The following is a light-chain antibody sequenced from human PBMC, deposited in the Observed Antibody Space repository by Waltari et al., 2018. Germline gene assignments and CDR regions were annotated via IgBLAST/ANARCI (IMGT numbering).Light chain of an antibody. CDR2: RNN. V-gene: IGLV1-47*01. Sequence: QSVLTQPPSASGPPGQRVTISCSGSSSNIGSNFVYWYQQFPGTAPKLLIFRNNQRPSGVPDRFSGSESGSSASLAISGLRSDDEAHYYCASWDDSLSGGIFGGGTEVTVL. J-gene: IGLJ2*01. CDR1: SSNIGSNF. CDR3: ASWDDSLSGGI.